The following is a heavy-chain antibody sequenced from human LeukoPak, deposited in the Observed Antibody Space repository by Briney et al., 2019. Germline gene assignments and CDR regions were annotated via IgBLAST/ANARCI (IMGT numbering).Heavy chain of an antibody. CDR2: IGYDGSNK. J-gene: IGHJ4*02. Sequence: GGSLRLSCAASGCTFSSYGMHWVRQAPGKGLDWLAFIGYDGSNKYYADSVKGRFTISRDNSKNTRYLQMNSLRAEDTAVYYCGKGIVVVPAVVDYWGQGTLVTVSS. V-gene: IGHV3-30*02. CDR3: GKGIVVVPAVVDY. D-gene: IGHD2-2*01. CDR1: GCTFSSYG.